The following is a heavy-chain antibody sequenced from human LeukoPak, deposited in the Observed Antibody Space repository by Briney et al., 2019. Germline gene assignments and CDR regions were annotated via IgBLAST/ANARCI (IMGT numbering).Heavy chain of an antibody. V-gene: IGHV4-4*02. Sequence: SETLSLTCTVSGGSISRSNWWSWVRQPPGKGLEWIGEIHDTGSTNYNPSLKSRVTISVDKSKNQFSLKLSSVTAADTAVYYCARAPLLSFYYDSGGPTHFDYWGQGTLVTVSS. CDR1: GGSISRSNW. CDR2: IHDTGST. D-gene: IGHD3-22*01. CDR3: ARAPLLSFYYDSGGPTHFDY. J-gene: IGHJ4*02.